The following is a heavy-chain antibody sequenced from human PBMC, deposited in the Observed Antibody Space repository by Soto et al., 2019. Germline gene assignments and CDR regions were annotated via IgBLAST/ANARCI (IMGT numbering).Heavy chain of an antibody. Sequence: QVHLQESGPGLVKPSETLSLTCTVSGGPISSYYWPWIRQPPGKGLEWIGNIYYSGIANYNPSLGSRATISVDTSKKQASLTLPSVAAADTAVYYCALDRGYSFGPRINYYFDYWGQGTLFTVSS. CDR3: ALDRGYSFGPRINYYFDY. CDR2: IYYSGIA. CDR1: GGPISSYY. J-gene: IGHJ4*02. D-gene: IGHD5-18*01. V-gene: IGHV4-59*12.